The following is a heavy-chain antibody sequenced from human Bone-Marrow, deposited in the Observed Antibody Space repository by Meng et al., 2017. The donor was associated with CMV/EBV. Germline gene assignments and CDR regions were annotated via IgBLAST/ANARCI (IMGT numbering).Heavy chain of an antibody. V-gene: IGHV3-48*04. CDR2: ISSSSSTM. CDR1: GFTFSTYS. J-gene: IGHJ4*02. D-gene: IGHD1-26*01. Sequence: GGSLRLSCAASGFTFSTYSMKWVRQAPGKGLEWVSYISSSSSTMYYADSVKGRFTISRDNAKNSLYLQMNSLRAEDTAVYYCASIPIVGATIDYWGQGALVTVSS. CDR3: ASIPIVGATIDY.